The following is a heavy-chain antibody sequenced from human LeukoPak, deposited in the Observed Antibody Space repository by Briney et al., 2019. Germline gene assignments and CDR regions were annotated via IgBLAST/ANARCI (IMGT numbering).Heavy chain of an antibody. J-gene: IGHJ4*02. Sequence: GASVKVSCKVSGYTLTELSMHWVRQAPGKGLEWMGGSDPEDGETIYAQKFQGRVTMTEDTSTDAAYMELSSLRSEDTAVYYCATSAEFRGVATITNSDYWGQGTLVTVSS. V-gene: IGHV1-24*01. CDR1: GYTLTELS. D-gene: IGHD5-12*01. CDR3: ATSAEFRGVATITNSDY. CDR2: SDPEDGET.